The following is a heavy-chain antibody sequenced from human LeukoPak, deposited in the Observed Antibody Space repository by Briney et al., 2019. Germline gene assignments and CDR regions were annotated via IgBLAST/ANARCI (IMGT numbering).Heavy chain of an antibody. CDR2: IKQDGSEK. J-gene: IGHJ4*02. CDR1: GFTFGDTW. V-gene: IGHV3-7*03. CDR3: ATSYDMGWLIGY. D-gene: IGHD3/OR15-3a*01. Sequence: GGSLRLSCAASGFTFGDTWMNWVRQVPGQGLEWVANIKQDGSEKFYVASVKGRFTISRDNGKSSPYLQMNSLRAEDTALYYCATSYDMGWLIGYWGQGTLVTVSS.